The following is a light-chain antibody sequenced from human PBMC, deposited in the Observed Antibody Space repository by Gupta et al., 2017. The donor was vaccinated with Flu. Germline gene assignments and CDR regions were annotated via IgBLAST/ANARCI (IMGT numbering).Light chain of an antibody. V-gene: IGKV3-20*01. CDR1: QSVSSSY. CDR2: GAS. CDR3: QQYGSSWT. J-gene: IGKJ1*01. Sequence: RASQSVSSSYLACYQQKPGQAPRLLIYGASNGATGVPVRFGGSGSGTDFTLTISRLEPEDFAVYYCQQYGSSWTFGQGTKVEIK.